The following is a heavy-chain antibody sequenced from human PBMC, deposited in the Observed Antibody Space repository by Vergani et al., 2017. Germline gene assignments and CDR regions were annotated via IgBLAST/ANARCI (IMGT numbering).Heavy chain of an antibody. Sequence: QVQLEESGGGVVQPGRSLRLSCAGSGFTLSSHAMHWVRQAPGKGLEWVAFIWYDGSKEYYADSVKGRFTISRDNSKNTLYLQMNNLRAADTAVYYCAELYGDDGYSPFWGQVTLVTVSS. J-gene: IGHJ4*02. CDR1: GFTLSSHA. D-gene: IGHD5-18*01. CDR2: IWYDGSKE. CDR3: AELYGDDGYSPF. V-gene: IGHV3-33*06.